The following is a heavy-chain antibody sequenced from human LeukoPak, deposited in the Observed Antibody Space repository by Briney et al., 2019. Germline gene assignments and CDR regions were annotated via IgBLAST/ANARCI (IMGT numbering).Heavy chain of an antibody. Sequence: SVKVSCKASGGTFSSYAISWVRQAPGQGLEWMGGIIPIFGAANYAQKFQGRVTITADESTSTAYMELSSLRSEDTAVYYCARVHCSSTSCYADGYYFDYWGQGTLVTVSS. CDR1: GGTFSSYA. J-gene: IGHJ4*02. CDR3: ARVHCSSTSCYADGYYFDY. D-gene: IGHD2-2*01. CDR2: IIPIFGAA. V-gene: IGHV1-69*13.